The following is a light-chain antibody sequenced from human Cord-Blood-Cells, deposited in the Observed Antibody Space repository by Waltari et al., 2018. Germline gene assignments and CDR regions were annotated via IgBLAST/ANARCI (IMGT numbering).Light chain of an antibody. CDR1: SSDVGSYNL. Sequence: QSALTQPASVSGSPGQSITISCTGTSSDVGSYNLVSWYQQHPGKAPKLMVYEGSKRPSRVSNRFSGSKSGNTAYLTLSGLQAEDEADYYCCSYAGSSTWVFGGGTKLTVL. CDR2: EGS. CDR3: CSYAGSSTWV. V-gene: IGLV2-23*01. J-gene: IGLJ3*02.